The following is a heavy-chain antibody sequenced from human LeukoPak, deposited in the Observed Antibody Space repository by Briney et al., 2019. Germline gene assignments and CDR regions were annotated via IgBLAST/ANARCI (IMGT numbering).Heavy chain of an antibody. CDR1: GFTFSSYS. CDR2: ISSSSSYI. CDR3: ARSAEGARMAY. V-gene: IGHV3-21*01. J-gene: IGHJ4*02. Sequence: PGGSLRLSCAASGFTFSSYSMNRVRQAPGKGLEWVSSISSSSSYIYYADSVKGRFTISRDNAKNSLYLQMNSLRAEDTAVYYCARSAEGARMAYWGQGTLVTVSS. D-gene: IGHD1-26*01.